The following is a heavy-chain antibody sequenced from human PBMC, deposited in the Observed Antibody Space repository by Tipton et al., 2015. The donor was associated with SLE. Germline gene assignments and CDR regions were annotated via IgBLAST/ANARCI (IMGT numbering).Heavy chain of an antibody. CDR2: ISWNSDNI. CDR3: ARDRRTLVWGGIYV. J-gene: IGHJ6*02. V-gene: IGHV3-9*01. D-gene: IGHD3-16*01. Sequence: RSLRLSCAASGFTFDDYAMHWVRQAPGKGLEWVSGISWNSDNIAYADSVKGRFTISRDNAKNSLYLQMNGLRPEDTALYYCARDRRTLVWGGIYVWGQGTTVTVS. CDR1: GFTFDDYA.